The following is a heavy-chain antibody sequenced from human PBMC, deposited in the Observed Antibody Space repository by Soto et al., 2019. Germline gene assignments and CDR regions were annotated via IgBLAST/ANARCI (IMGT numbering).Heavy chain of an antibody. CDR1: GDSVSSNSAA. CDR3: ARLFSSSSAFDNWFDP. J-gene: IGHJ5*02. D-gene: IGHD6-6*01. Sequence: QSQTLSLTCAISGDSVSSNSAAWNWIRQSPSRGLEWLGRTYYRSKWYNDYAVSVKSRITINPDTSKNQFSLQLNSVTPEDTAVYYCARLFSSSSAFDNWFDPWGQGTLVTVSS. V-gene: IGHV6-1*01. CDR2: TYYRSKWYN.